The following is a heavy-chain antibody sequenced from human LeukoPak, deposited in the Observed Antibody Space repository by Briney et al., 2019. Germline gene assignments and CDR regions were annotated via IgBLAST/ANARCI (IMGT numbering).Heavy chain of an antibody. D-gene: IGHD6-13*01. CDR1: GGSINTYY. V-gene: IGHV4-4*07. J-gene: IGHJ4*02. Sequence: SETLSLTCTVSGGSINTYYWNWIRQPAGKGLEWIGRFYSSEITNYNPSLKSRVTMSVDTSKNQFSLKLSSVTAADTAVYYCASGPGGGSWYEGLPDYWGQGTLVTVSS. CDR2: FYSSEIT. CDR3: ASGPGGGSWYEGLPDY.